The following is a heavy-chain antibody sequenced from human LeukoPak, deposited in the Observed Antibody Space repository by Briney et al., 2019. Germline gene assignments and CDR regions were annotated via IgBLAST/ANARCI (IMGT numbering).Heavy chain of an antibody. CDR3: ARDSGIVVVPAAIGY. V-gene: IGHV3-21*01. J-gene: IGHJ4*02. D-gene: IGHD2-2*01. Sequence: PGGSLRLSCAASGFTFSSYSMNWVRQAPGKGLEWVSSISSSSSYIYYADSVKGRFTISRDNAKNSLYLQMNSLRAEDTAVYYCARDSGIVVVPAAIGYWGQGTLVTVSS. CDR2: ISSSSSYI. CDR1: GFTFSSYS.